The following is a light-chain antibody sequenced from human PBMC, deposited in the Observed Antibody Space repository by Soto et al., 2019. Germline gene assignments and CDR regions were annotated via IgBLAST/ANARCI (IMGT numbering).Light chain of an antibody. CDR3: QQRSNWPRT. CDR1: QSVSSSY. CDR2: DAS. V-gene: IGKV3-11*01. Sequence: ILLTQSPCTLSLSPGDRATLSCRASQSVSSSYLAWYQQKPGQAPRLLIYDASNRATGIPARFSGSGSGTDFTLTISSLEPEDFAVYYCQQRSNWPRTFGQGTKVDTK. J-gene: IGKJ1*01.